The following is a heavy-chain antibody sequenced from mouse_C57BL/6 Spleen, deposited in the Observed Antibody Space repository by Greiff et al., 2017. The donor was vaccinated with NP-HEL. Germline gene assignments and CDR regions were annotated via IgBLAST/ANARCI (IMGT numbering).Heavy chain of an antibody. Sequence: DVHLVESGGGLVKPGGSLKLSCAASGFTFSDYGMHWVRQAPEKGLEWVAYISSGSSTIYYADTVKGRFTISRDNAKNTLFLQMTSLRSEDTAMYYCARTGYYSNYGFDYWGQGTTLTVSS. CDR3: ARTGYYSNYGFDY. V-gene: IGHV5-17*01. D-gene: IGHD2-5*01. CDR2: ISSGSSTI. J-gene: IGHJ2*01. CDR1: GFTFSDYG.